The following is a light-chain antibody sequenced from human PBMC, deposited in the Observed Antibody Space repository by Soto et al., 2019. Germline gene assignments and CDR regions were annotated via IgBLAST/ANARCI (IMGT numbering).Light chain of an antibody. Sequence: QSVLTQPPSVSGAPGQRVTISCTGSSSNIGAGYDVHWYRQLPGTAPKLLIYGNINRPSGVPDRFSGSKTGTPASLAITGLQAEDEADYYCQSYYSSRSGAGVFGTGTKLTVL. CDR2: GNI. CDR1: SSNIGAGYD. V-gene: IGLV1-40*01. J-gene: IGLJ1*01. CDR3: QSYYSSRSGAGV.